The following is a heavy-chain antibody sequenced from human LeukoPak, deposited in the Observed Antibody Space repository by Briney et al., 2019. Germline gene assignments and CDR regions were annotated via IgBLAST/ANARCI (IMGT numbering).Heavy chain of an antibody. CDR2: ISYDGSNK. J-gene: IGHJ4*02. D-gene: IGHD3-22*01. CDR3: ASNSYDSSGYYYS. V-gene: IGHV3-30*03. CDR1: GFTFSSYG. Sequence: GGSLRLSCAASGFTFSSYGMHWVRQAPGKGLEWVAVISYDGSNKYYADSVKGRFTISRDNSKNTLYLQMNSLRAEDTAVYYCASNSYDSSGYYYSWGQGTLVTVSS.